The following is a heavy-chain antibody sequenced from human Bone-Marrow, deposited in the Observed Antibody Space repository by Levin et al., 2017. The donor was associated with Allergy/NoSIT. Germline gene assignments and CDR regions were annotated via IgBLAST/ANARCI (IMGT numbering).Heavy chain of an antibody. Sequence: SETLSLTCTVSGGSISSTNYYWSWIRQVPGKGLEWIGYIYYSGSTDYNPSLRGRVTISEDTSKNHFSLKLSSVTAADTASYYCARVSPIIGSKGAYFDYWGQGALVTVSS. V-gene: IGHV4-31*03. J-gene: IGHJ4*02. CDR3: ARVSPIIGSKGAYFDY. CDR1: GGSISSTNYY. CDR2: IYYSGST. D-gene: IGHD1-20*01.